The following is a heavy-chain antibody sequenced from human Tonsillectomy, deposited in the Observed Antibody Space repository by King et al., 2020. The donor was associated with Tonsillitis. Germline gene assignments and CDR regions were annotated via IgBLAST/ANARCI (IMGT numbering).Heavy chain of an antibody. D-gene: IGHD1-26*01. V-gene: IGHV3-9*01. CDR1: GFTFDDYA. CDR2: LAWNGGSL. Sequence: EVQLVESGGDLVQPGRSLRLSCAASGFTFDDYAMHWVRQAPGKGLEWVSGLAWNGGSLAYAASVKGRFTISRDNAKNALYLQMNSLRPEDTALYYCVKGCISRWGGELLGHAAFDLWGPGTMVTVS. CDR3: VKGCISRWGGELLGHAAFDL. J-gene: IGHJ3*01.